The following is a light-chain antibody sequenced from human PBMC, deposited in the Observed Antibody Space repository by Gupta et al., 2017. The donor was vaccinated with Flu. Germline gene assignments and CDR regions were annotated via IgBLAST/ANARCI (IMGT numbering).Light chain of an antibody. Sequence: SSDVGGYNYVSWYQQHPGKAPKLMIYDVNNRPSGVSNRFSGSKPGNTASLTISGLQAEDEADYYCSSYTSNSTPYVFGTGTKVTVL. CDR1: SSDVGGYNY. J-gene: IGLJ1*01. CDR2: DVN. V-gene: IGLV2-14*04. CDR3: SSYTSNSTPYV.